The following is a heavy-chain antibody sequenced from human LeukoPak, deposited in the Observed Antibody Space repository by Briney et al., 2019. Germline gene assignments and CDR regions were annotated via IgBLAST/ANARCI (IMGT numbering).Heavy chain of an antibody. CDR3: ARGLATYDSSGYTAFDI. CDR1: GYTFTGYY. Sequence: ASVKVSCKASGYTFTGYYMHWVRQAPGQGLEWMGWINPNSGGTNYAQKFQGRVTMTRDTSISTAYMELSRLRSDDTAVYYCARGLATYDSSGYTAFDIWGQGTMVTVSS. J-gene: IGHJ3*02. D-gene: IGHD3-22*01. V-gene: IGHV1-2*02. CDR2: INPNSGGT.